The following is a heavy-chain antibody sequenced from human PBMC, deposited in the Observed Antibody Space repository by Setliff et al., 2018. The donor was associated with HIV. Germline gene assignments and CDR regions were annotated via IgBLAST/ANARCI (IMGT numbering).Heavy chain of an antibody. J-gene: IGHJ6*03. CDR2: IDWDDDK. CDR1: GFSLSTSGMC. CDR3: AREKNPDYDFWSGSYYYYMDV. V-gene: IGHV2-70*11. Sequence: GSGPTLVNPTQTLTLTCTFSGFSLSTSGMCVSWIRQPPGKALEWLARIDWDDDKYYSTSLKTRLTISKDTSKNQVVLTMTNMDPVDTATYYCAREKNPDYDFWSGSYYYYMDVWGKGTTVTVS. D-gene: IGHD3-3*01.